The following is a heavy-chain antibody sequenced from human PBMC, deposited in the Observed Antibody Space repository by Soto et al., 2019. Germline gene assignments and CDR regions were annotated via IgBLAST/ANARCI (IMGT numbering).Heavy chain of an antibody. Sequence: EVQLVESGGGLVQPGGSLRLSCTASGFSFSTYGVNWVRQAPGKGLEWLSYINYSSSTIYYADSVRGRFTISRDNDKNSLYLEMNRLRDEEAAVYYCARDNGVYSYHYGMDVWGQGTTVTVSS. CDR1: GFSFSTYG. CDR3: ARDNGVYSYHYGMDV. D-gene: IGHD2-8*01. V-gene: IGHV3-48*02. CDR2: INYSSSTI. J-gene: IGHJ6*02.